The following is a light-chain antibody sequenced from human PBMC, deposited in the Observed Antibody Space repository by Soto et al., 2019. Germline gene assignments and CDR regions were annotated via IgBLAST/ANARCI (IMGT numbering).Light chain of an antibody. Sequence: SCELTQPPSVSVAPGKTARITCGGNNIGSKSVHWYQQKPGQAPVLVIYYDSDRPSGIPERFSGSNSGNTATLTISRVEAGDEADYYCQVWDSSSDRVVFGGGTKVTVL. CDR3: QVWDSSSDRVV. CDR2: YDS. CDR1: NIGSKS. V-gene: IGLV3-21*04. J-gene: IGLJ2*01.